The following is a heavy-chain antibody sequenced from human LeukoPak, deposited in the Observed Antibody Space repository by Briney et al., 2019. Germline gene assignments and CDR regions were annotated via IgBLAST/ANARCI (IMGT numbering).Heavy chain of an antibody. V-gene: IGHV4-39*07. Sequence: SETLSLTCTVSGGSISSSSYYWGWIRQPPGKGLEWIGDVYYSGSTYYSPSLKSRVTISVDTSKNQFSLKLSSVTAADTAVYYCARWAVVKDFDYWGQGTLVTVSS. CDR2: VYYSGST. J-gene: IGHJ4*02. D-gene: IGHD4-23*01. CDR3: ARWAVVKDFDY. CDR1: GGSISSSSYY.